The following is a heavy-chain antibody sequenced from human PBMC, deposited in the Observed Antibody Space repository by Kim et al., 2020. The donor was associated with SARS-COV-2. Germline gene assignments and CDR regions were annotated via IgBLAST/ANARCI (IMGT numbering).Heavy chain of an antibody. CDR2: ISIDGITT. Sequence: GGSLRLSCGASGFTFSSYWMHWVRQVPGKGLVWVSRISIDGITTDYADSVKGRFTISRDNAKNTLSLQMNSLTVEDTAVYYCARGGTGNTYGYGDYWGQGTLVTVSS. V-gene: IGHV3-74*01. CDR3: ARGGTGNTYGYGDY. D-gene: IGHD5-18*01. CDR1: GFTFSSYW. J-gene: IGHJ4*02.